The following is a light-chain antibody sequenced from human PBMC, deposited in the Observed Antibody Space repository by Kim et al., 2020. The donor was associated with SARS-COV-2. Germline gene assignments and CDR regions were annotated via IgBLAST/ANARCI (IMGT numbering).Light chain of an antibody. J-gene: IGLJ2*01. V-gene: IGLV7-46*01. CDR2: DTT. CDR1: TGAVTSDHY. Sequence: QAVVTQEPSLTVSPGETVTLTCGSSTGAVTSDHYPYWFQQKPGQAPRTLIYDTTNKHSWTPARFSGSLLWGKAALTLSGAQPEDEADYYCLVSYSSGPVFGGGTQLTVL. CDR3: LVSYSSGPV.